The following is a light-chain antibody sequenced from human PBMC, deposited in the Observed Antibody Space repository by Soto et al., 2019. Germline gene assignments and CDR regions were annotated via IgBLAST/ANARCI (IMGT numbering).Light chain of an antibody. CDR2: GAS. CDR3: QHFNNWPPELT. Sequence: EIVMTQSPATLSVSPLERDTLXGKTSQSISSDLAWYQQKPGQAPRLLIYGASTRATRVPARFSGSGSGTEFILTISSLQSEDFATYYCQHFNNWPPELTFGGGTKVDIK. CDR1: QSISSD. V-gene: IGKV3-15*01. J-gene: IGKJ4*01.